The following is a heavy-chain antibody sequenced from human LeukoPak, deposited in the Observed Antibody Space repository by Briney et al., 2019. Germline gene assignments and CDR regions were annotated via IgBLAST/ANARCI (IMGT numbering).Heavy chain of an antibody. CDR2: IYHSGST. V-gene: IGHV4-38-2*01. J-gene: IGHJ2*01. Sequence: SETLSLTCAVSGYSISSGYYWGWTRQPPGKGLEWIGGIYHSGSTYFNPSLKSRVTISVDTSNNRFSLKLSSVTAADTAVYYCAKLTVSFHWYFDLWGRGTLVTVSS. CDR1: GYSISSGYY. CDR3: AKLTVSFHWYFDL. D-gene: IGHD4-11*01.